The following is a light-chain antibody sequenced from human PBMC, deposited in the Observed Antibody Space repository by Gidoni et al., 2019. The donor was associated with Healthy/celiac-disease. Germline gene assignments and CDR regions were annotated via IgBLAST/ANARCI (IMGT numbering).Light chain of an antibody. CDR3: QQYYSTPPT. Sequence: DIVMTQSPDSLAVSLGERATINCKSSQSVLYSSNNKNYLAWYQQKPGQPPKLLIYWASTRESGVPDRFSGSGSGTDFTLTISSLQAEDVAVYYCQQYYSTPPTFXQXTKLEFK. CDR1: QSVLYSSNNKNY. J-gene: IGKJ2*01. V-gene: IGKV4-1*01. CDR2: WAS.